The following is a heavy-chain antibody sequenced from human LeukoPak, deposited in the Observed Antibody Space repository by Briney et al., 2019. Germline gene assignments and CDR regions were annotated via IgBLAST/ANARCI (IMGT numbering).Heavy chain of an antibody. D-gene: IGHD6-13*01. V-gene: IGHV1-2*02. CDR2: INPNNGGT. Sequence: ASVKVSCKASGYTFSDYYIHWVRQAPGQGLEWMGWINPNNGGTNYAQKFQGRVTMTRDTSISTAYMDLSRLKSDDTAVYYCARGPYSSSYFVTTPWFDPWGQGTLVTVSS. J-gene: IGHJ5*02. CDR1: GYTFSDYY. CDR3: ARGPYSSSYFVTTPWFDP.